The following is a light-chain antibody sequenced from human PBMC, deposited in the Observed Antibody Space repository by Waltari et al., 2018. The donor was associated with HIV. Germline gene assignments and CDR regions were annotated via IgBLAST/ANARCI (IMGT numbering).Light chain of an antibody. J-gene: IGLJ2*01. Sequence: QSVLTQPPSISGAPGQRITVSCSGTSSNIGAGYDVHWYQQLPGTAPKLLLYKNKNRPSGVPDLFSASKADASASLAITGLQAADEGDYFCQSYDTSLSAWVFGGGTRLTVL. CDR2: KNK. CDR3: QSYDTSLSAWV. CDR1: SSNIGAGYD. V-gene: IGLV1-40*03.